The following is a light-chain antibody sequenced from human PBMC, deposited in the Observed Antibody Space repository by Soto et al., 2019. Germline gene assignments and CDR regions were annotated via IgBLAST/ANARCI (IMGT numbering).Light chain of an antibody. CDR1: QSISSW. V-gene: IGKV1-5*01. CDR2: DPP. J-gene: IGKJ2*01. Sequence: DIQMTQSPSTLSASLGDRVTITCRASQSISSWLAWYQQKPGKAPKLLIYDPPSLESGVPSRFSGSGSGTEFTLTISSLQPDDFATYYCQQYNSYSYTFGHGTKLEIK. CDR3: QQYNSYSYT.